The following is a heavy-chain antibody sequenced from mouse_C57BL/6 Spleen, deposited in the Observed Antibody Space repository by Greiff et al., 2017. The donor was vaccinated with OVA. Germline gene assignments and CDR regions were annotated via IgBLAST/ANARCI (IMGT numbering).Heavy chain of an antibody. J-gene: IGHJ2*01. CDR2: IDPSDSET. CDR1: GYTFTSYW. CDR3: ARKGYYGSSHYFDY. V-gene: IGHV1-52*01. D-gene: IGHD1-1*01. Sequence: VQLQQPGAELVRPGSSVKLSCKASGYTFTSYWMHWVKQRPIQGLEWIGNIDPSDSETHYNQKFQDKATLTVDKSSRTAYMQLSSLTSEDSAVYYCARKGYYGSSHYFDYWGQGTTLTVSS.